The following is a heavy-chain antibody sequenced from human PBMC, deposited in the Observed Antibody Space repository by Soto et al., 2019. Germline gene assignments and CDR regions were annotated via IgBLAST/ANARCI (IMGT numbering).Heavy chain of an antibody. Sequence: TLSLTCTVSGGSISSDYYYWSWIRQPPGKGLEWIGYIYYSGRTAYNPSLKSRIIISIDTSKNQFYLSLNSLNAEDTAVYYCAGELSNSPEYFDFWGLGTLVTVSP. D-gene: IGHD6-6*01. V-gene: IGHV4-30-4*01. CDR1: GGSISSDYYY. CDR3: AGELSNSPEYFDF. J-gene: IGHJ4*02. CDR2: IYYSGRT.